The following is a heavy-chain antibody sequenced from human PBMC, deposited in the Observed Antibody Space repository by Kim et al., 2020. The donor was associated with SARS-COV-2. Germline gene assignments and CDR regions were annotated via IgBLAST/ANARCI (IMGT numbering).Heavy chain of an antibody. D-gene: IGHD3-10*01. CDR1: GFTFSSYA. CDR2: ISYDGSNK. J-gene: IGHJ6*02. CDR3: ARDRDYYGSGSYYNGGYYYYYGMDV. V-gene: IGHV3-30*04. Sequence: GGSLRLSCAASGFTFSSYAMHWVRQAPGKGLEWVAVISYDGSNKYYADSVKGRFTISRDNSKNTLYLQMNSLRAEDTAVYYCARDRDYYGSGSYYNGGYYYYYGMDVWGQGTTVTVSS.